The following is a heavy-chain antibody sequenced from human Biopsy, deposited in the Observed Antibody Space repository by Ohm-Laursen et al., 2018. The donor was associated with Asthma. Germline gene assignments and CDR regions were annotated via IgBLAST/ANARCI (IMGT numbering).Heavy chain of an antibody. V-gene: IGHV1-69*13. D-gene: IGHD2-2*01. CDR1: GGTFNTYV. CDR2: INSVFGTT. Sequence: VASVKVSCKALGGTFNTYVIGWVRQAPGQGLEWMGGINSVFGTTTYPQKFQDSVTITADDSTSTVYMELSSLRSEDTAVYYCARKAGSCISRTCYSLDFWGQGTLVTVSS. CDR3: ARKAGSCISRTCYSLDF. J-gene: IGHJ4*02.